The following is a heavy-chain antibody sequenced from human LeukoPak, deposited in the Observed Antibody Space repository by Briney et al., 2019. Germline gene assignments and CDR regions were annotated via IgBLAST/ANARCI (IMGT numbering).Heavy chain of an antibody. D-gene: IGHD4-17*01. CDR3: ARGGSTVPFDY. V-gene: IGHV7-4-1*02. CDR2: INTNTGNP. CDR1: GYTFTSYA. Sequence: ASVKVSCKASGYTFTSYAMNWVRQAPGQGLEWMGWINTNTGNPTYAQGFTGRFVFPLHTPVSTAYLQISSLKAEDTAVYYCARGGSTVPFDYWGQGTLVTVSS. J-gene: IGHJ4*02.